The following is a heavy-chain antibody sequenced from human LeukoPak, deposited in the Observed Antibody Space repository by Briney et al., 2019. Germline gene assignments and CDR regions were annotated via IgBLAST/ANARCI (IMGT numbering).Heavy chain of an antibody. CDR3: ARAGFSFSDYYGSFFDY. Sequence: GGSLRLSCAASGFTFDDYGMSWVRQAPGKGLEWVSGSNWNGGSTGYADSVKGRFTISRDNAKNSLYLQMNSLRVEDTGVNYCARAGFSFSDYYGSFFDYWGQGALVTVSS. CDR1: GFTFDDYG. CDR2: SNWNGGST. V-gene: IGHV3-20*04. J-gene: IGHJ4*02. D-gene: IGHD3-10*01.